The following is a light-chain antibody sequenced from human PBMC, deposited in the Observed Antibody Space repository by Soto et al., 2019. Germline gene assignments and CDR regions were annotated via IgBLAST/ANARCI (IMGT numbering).Light chain of an antibody. CDR3: QSYDTSLTVV. Sequence: QLVLTQPPSVSGAPGQRVAISCTGTRSNIGGGYDVHWYQQLPGTAPKLLIYGNTNRPSGVPDRFSGSKSHTSASLAITGLQTEDEADYYCQSYDTSLTVVFGGGTQLTVL. J-gene: IGLJ2*01. V-gene: IGLV1-40*01. CDR2: GNT. CDR1: RSNIGGGYD.